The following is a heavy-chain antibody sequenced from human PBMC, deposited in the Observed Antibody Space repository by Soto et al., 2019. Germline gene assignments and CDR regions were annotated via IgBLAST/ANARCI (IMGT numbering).Heavy chain of an antibody. Sequence: SETLSLTCTVSGGSISSSSYYWGWIRQPPGKGLEWIGSIYYSGSTYYNPSLKSRVTISVDTSKNQFSLKLSSVTAADTAVYYCARHAVYGAYFDYWGQGTLVTVSS. D-gene: IGHD4-17*01. V-gene: IGHV4-39*01. CDR2: IYYSGST. CDR1: GGSISSSSYY. J-gene: IGHJ4*02. CDR3: ARHAVYGAYFDY.